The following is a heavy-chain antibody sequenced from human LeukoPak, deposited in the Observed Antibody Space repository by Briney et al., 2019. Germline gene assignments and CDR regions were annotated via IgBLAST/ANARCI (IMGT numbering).Heavy chain of an antibody. CDR3: ARVDYGDYRFDY. D-gene: IGHD4-17*01. Sequence: SETLSLTSTVSGGSISSGGYYWSSIRQHPGKGLEWIGYIYYSGSTYYNPSLKSRVTVSVDTSKNQFSLKLSSVTAADTAVYYCARVDYGDYRFDYWGQGTLVTVSS. CDR2: IYYSGST. CDR1: GGSISSGGYY. V-gene: IGHV4-31*03. J-gene: IGHJ4*02.